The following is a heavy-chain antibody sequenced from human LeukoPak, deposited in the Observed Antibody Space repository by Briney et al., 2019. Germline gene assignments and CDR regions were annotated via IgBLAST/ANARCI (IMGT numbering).Heavy chain of an antibody. CDR2: IYYSGST. D-gene: IGHD3-10*01. J-gene: IGHJ4*02. V-gene: IGHV4-39*01. Sequence: TSSETLSLTCTVSGGSISSSSYYWGWIRQPPGKGLEWIGSIYYSGSTYYNPSLKSRVTISVDTSKNQFSLKLSSVTAADTAVYYCARLVRYGSGSPKRFDYWGQGTLVTVSS. CDR3: ARLVRYGSGSPKRFDY. CDR1: GGSISSSSYY.